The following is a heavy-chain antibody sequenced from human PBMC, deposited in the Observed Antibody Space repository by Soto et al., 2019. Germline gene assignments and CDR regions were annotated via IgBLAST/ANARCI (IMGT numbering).Heavy chain of an antibody. V-gene: IGHV4-31*03. CDR3: ARVARVAYYYYGMDV. CDR1: GGSISSGGYY. J-gene: IGHJ6*02. Sequence: QVQLQESGPGLVKPSQTLSLTCTVSGGSISSGGYYWSWIRQHPGKGLEWIGYIYYSGSTYYNPSLKSRVTISVDTSKNQFSLKLSSVTAADTAVYYCARVARVAYYYYGMDVWGQGTTVTVSS. D-gene: IGHD2-15*01. CDR2: IYYSGST.